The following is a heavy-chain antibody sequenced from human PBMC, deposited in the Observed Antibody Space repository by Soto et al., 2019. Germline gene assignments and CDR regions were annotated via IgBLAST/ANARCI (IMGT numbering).Heavy chain of an antibody. J-gene: IGHJ6*02. D-gene: IGHD1-1*01. CDR3: ARGAKNVYAMDV. Sequence: EVQLVESGGGLVQPGGSLRLSCAASGFAFSTYWMHWVRQAPGKGLLWVSRIKFDGSSTYYGDSVKGRFTISRDDAKNTLFVQMNGLRVDDTAVYYCARGAKNVYAMDVWGQGTTVTVSS. CDR1: GFAFSTYW. V-gene: IGHV3-74*01. CDR2: IKFDGSST.